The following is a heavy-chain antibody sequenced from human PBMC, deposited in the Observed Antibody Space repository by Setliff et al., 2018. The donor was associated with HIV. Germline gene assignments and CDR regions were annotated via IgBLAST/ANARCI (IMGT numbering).Heavy chain of an antibody. CDR2: IWYDGSNK. V-gene: IGHV3-33*06. Sequence: GFLRLSCAASGFLFSSYAMSWVRQAPGRGLEWVAVIWYDGSNKYYADSVKGRFTISRDNSKNTLYLQMNSLRAEDTAVYYCAKEGPYSSGWYGWNFDYWGQGTLVTVSS. CDR1: GFLFSSYA. D-gene: IGHD6-19*01. J-gene: IGHJ4*02. CDR3: AKEGPYSSGWYGWNFDY.